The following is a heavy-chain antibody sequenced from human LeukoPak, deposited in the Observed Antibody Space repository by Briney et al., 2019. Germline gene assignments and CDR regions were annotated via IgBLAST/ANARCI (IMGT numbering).Heavy chain of an antibody. CDR1: GGSISSYH. J-gene: IGHJ4*02. V-gene: IGHV4-59*01. D-gene: IGHD4-17*01. CDR3: AGKPYGSRSFDY. CDR2: IYYSGST. Sequence: PSETLSLTCTVSGGSISSYHWTWIRQPPGKGLEWIGYIYYSGSTNYNPSLKSRVTISVDTSKNQFSLKLSSVTAAHTAVYYCAGKPYGSRSFDYWGQGTLVTVSS.